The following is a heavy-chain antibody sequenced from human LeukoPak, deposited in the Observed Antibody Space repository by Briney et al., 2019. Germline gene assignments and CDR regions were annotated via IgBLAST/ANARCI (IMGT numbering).Heavy chain of an antibody. CDR2: IIPIFGTA. CDR1: GGTFISYA. J-gene: IGHJ2*01. V-gene: IGHV1-69*05. Sequence: ASVKVSCKASGGTFISYAISWVRQAPGQGLEWMGGIIPIFGTANYAQKFQGRVTITTDESTSTAYMELSSLRSEDTAVYYCATPRSPDWYFDLWGRGTLVTISS. CDR3: ATPRSPDWYFDL.